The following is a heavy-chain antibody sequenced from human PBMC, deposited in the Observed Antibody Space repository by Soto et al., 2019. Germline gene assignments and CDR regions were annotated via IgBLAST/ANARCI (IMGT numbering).Heavy chain of an antibody. Sequence: EVQLLESGGGLVQPGGSLRLSCAASGFTFRDHAMSWVRQAPGKGLQWVSDISRNGGGTFYADSVKGGFTISRDNSKNTLHLQMNRLRDEDAAIYYCAKSHGGKLENWHFDVWGRGSLVTVSS. CDR1: GFTFRDHA. CDR2: ISRNGGGT. V-gene: IGHV3-23*01. D-gene: IGHD3-16*01. CDR3: AKSHGGKLENWHFDV. J-gene: IGHJ2*01.